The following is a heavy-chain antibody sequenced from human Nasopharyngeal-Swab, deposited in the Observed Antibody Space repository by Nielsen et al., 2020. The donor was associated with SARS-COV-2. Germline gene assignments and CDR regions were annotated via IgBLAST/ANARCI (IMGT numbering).Heavy chain of an antibody. CDR2: VYYGGNT. J-gene: IGHJ6*02. V-gene: IGHV4-39*01. D-gene: IGHD6-6*01. CDR3: AGLAAHGYFYYYYGMDV. Sequence: RQAPGKGLEWIGSVYYGGNTYYNPSLKSRVTISVDTSKNQFSLKLASVTAAHTAVYYCAGLAAHGYFYYYYGMDVWGQGTTVTVSS.